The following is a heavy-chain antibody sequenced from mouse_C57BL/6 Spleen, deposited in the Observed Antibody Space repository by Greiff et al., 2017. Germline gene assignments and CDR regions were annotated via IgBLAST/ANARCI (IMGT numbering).Heavy chain of an antibody. CDR2: INPSSGYT. J-gene: IGHJ2*01. Sequence: VQLVESGAELARPGASVKMSCKASGYTFTSYTMHWVKQRPGQGLEWIGYINPSSGYTKYNQKFKDKATLTADKSSSTAYMQLSSLTSEDSAVYYCARRGDIDYWGQGTTLTVSS. V-gene: IGHV1-4*01. CDR1: GYTFTSYT. CDR3: ARRGDIDY.